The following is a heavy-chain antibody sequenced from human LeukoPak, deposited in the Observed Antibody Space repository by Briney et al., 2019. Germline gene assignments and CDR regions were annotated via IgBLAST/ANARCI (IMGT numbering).Heavy chain of an antibody. Sequence: SETLSLTCTVSGGSISSSSYYWGWIRQPPGKGLEWIGSIYYSGSTYYNPSLKSRVTISVDTSKNQFSLKLSSVTAADTAVYYCARGRAHYYDSSGYYFDAFDIWGQGTMVTVSS. V-gene: IGHV4-39*07. CDR3: ARGRAHYYDSSGYYFDAFDI. CDR1: GGSISSSSYY. CDR2: IYYSGST. D-gene: IGHD3-22*01. J-gene: IGHJ3*02.